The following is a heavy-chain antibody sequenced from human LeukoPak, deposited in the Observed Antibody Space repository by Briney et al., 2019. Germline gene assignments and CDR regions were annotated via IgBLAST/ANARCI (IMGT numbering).Heavy chain of an antibody. V-gene: IGHV3-30-3*01. Sequence: GGSLRLSCAASGFAFSSYAMSWVRQAPGKGLEWVAVISFDGSKKYSADSVKGRFTISRDHSRNTLYLQMNSLRAEDTAVYFCARDSTDGVIPRELHPPFDYWGQGVLVSVSS. CDR1: GFAFSSYA. CDR3: ARDSTDGVIPRELHPPFDY. J-gene: IGHJ4*02. D-gene: IGHD1-26*01. CDR2: ISFDGSKK.